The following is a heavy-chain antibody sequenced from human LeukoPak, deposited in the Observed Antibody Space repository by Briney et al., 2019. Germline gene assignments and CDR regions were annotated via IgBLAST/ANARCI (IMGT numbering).Heavy chain of an antibody. CDR3: ARDLGIVGAANFDY. CDR1: GYTSTSYG. V-gene: IGHV1-18*01. CDR2: ISAYNGNT. J-gene: IGHJ4*02. Sequence: GASVKVSCKASGYTSTSYGISWVRQAPGQGLEWMGWISAYNGNTNYAQKLQGRVTMATDTSTSTAYMELRSLRSDDTAVYYCARDLGIVGAANFDYWGQGTLVTVSS. D-gene: IGHD1-26*01.